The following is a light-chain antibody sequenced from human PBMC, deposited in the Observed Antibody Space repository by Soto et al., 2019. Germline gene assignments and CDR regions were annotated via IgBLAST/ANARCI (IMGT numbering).Light chain of an antibody. J-gene: IGLJ1*01. V-gene: IGLV2-14*03. CDR3: SSYTSSNTYV. CDR2: DVS. CDR1: ISDVSGYNF. Sequence: QSVLTQPASVSGSPGQSITISFTGTISDVSGYNFVSWYQQYPGKAPKLMIYDVSNRPSGVSNRFSGSKSGNTASLTIFGLQAEDEADYYCSSYTSSNTYVFGAGTKVPS.